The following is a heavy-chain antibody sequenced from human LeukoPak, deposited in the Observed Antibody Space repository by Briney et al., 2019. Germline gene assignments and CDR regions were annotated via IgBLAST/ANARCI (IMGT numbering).Heavy chain of an antibody. CDR3: ARDALFLV. CDR2: IKQDGSEK. CDR1: GGSISGYY. V-gene: IGHV3-7*01. J-gene: IGHJ3*01. Sequence: ETLSLTCTVSGGSISGYYWSWIRQPPGKGLEWVANIKQDGSEKYYVDSVKGRFTISRDNAKNSLYLQMNSLRAEDTAVYYCARDALFLVWGQGTMVTVSS.